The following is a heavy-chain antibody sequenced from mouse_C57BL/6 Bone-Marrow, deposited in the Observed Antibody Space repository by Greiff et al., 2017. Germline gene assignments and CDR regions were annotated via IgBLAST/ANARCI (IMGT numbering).Heavy chain of an antibody. CDR1: GFNIKDDY. J-gene: IGHJ2*01. D-gene: IGHD2-5*01. CDR2: IDPGNGDT. Sequence: VNVMQSGAELVRPGASVKLSCTASGFNIKDDYMHWVQQRPEKGLEWIGWIDPGNGDTEYASKFQGKATITADTSSNTAYLQLSSLTSEDTAVYYCTMSNYYYFDYWGQGTTLTVSS. V-gene: IGHV14-4*01. CDR3: TMSNYYYFDY.